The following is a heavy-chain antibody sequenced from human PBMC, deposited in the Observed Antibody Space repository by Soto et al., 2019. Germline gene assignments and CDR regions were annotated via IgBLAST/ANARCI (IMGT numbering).Heavy chain of an antibody. CDR3: AQALVFTGGDAFDI. J-gene: IGHJ3*02. CDR1: GGSITTGGRY. Sequence: QVRLQEWGPGLVKPSQTLSLKCSVSGGSITTGGRYWSWIRQLPGKGLEWIGDIYYSGNTYYNASLKSRVTISVDAAKNQFSLKLSSVTAADTAVYYCAQALVFTGGDAFDIWGQGRLVTVSS. D-gene: IGHD1-1*01. CDR2: IYYSGNT. V-gene: IGHV4-31*02.